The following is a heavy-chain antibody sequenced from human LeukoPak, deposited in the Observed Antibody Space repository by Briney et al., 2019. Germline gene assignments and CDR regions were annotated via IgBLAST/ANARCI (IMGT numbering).Heavy chain of an antibody. D-gene: IGHD2/OR15-2a*01. J-gene: IGHJ4*02. CDR2: MYYSGST. V-gene: IGHV4-59*12. CDR1: GGSISSYY. Sequence: SETLSLTCTVSGGSISSYYWSWIRQPPGKGLEWIGYMYYSGSTNFNPSLRSRVTISVATSKNQFSLKLSSVTAADTAVYYCARGSIDLAPIYADYWGQGTLVTVSS. CDR3: ARGSIDLAPIYADY.